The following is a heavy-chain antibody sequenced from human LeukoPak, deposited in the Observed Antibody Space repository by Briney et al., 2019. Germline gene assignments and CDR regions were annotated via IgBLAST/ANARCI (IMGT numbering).Heavy chain of an antibody. J-gene: IGHJ4*02. Sequence: SVTVSFMSTVYTLLNYAINWVRQAPGQGLEWMGGIIPIIETAKYAQKFQGRVTFTTDEPTNTHYMELSSLRSEETPLYYSARRMWRQWIKGGGEGTLVTVSS. D-gene: IGHD5-18*01. V-gene: IGHV1-69*05. CDR2: IIPIIETA. CDR1: VYTLLNYA. CDR3: ARRMWRQWIKG.